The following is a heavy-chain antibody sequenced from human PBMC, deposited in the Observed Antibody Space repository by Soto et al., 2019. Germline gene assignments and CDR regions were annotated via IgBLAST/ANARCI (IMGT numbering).Heavy chain of an antibody. V-gene: IGHV1-46*01. J-gene: IGHJ1*01. CDR2: IHPSGDT. Sequence: QVQLVQSGAALKKPGASVKVACKASGYKFTTYFIHWVRQAPGQGLEWMGMIHPSGDTGYAQKFRGRATLTMDTSTTTAYMEQRNLTSEDTAVYFSVRGYCTTSPGSGGFQFWGQGTLVTVSS. CDR3: VRGYCTTSPGSGGFQF. D-gene: IGHD2-15*01. CDR1: GYKFTTYF.